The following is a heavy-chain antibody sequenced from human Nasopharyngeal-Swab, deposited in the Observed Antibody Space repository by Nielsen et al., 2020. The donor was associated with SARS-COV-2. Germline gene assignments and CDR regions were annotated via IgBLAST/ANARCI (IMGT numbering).Heavy chain of an antibody. V-gene: IGHV1-45*02. J-gene: IGHJ6*02. Sequence: SSVNVSCKATGFSITYRLLHWKRQAPGQAREWMGWIPALNGNAKYAQKFQGRVSITRDGSRTTAYLELSSLRSDDTAMYFCASGQCINGVCNPTDGLDVWRQGTSFTVSS. CDR3: ASGQCINGVCNPTDGLDV. D-gene: IGHD2-8*01. CDR2: IPALNGNA. CDR1: GFSITYRL.